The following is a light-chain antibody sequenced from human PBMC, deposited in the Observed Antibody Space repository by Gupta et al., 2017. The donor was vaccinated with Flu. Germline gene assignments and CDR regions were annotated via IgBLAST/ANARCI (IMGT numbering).Light chain of an antibody. CDR1: NSSVGRFA. Sequence: SNSSVGRFAVRAYPLLPGRAPRTVIYYDDLLPPGVSDRFSASKSGTSAFLAISGLQSEDEADYYCAAWDDSLNGPLFGGGTKVTVL. CDR2: YDD. J-gene: IGLJ2*01. CDR3: AAWDDSLNGPL. V-gene: IGLV1-36*01.